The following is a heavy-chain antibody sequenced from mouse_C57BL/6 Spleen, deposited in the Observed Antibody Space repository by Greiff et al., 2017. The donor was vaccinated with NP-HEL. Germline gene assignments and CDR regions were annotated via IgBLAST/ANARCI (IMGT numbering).Heavy chain of an antibody. CDR2: IDPETGGT. D-gene: IGHD1-1*01. V-gene: IGHV1-15*01. Sequence: VQLQQSGPELVKPGASVKISCKASGYTFTDYEMHWVKQTPVHGLEWIGAIDPETGGTAYNQKFKGKAILTADKSSSTAYMELRSLTSEDSAVYYCFYYYGSSYYFDYWGQGTTLTVSS. CDR3: FYYYGSSYYFDY. J-gene: IGHJ2*01. CDR1: GYTFTDYE.